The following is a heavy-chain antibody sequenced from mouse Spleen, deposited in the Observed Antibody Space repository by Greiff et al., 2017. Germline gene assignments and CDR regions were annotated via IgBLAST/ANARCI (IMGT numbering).Heavy chain of an antibody. CDR2: IDPSDSYT. J-gene: IGHJ2*01. D-gene: IGHD2-3*01. CDR3: ARRGDGYYLDY. CDR1: GYTFTSYW. Sequence: VQLQQPGAELVKPGASVKLSCKASGYTFTSYWMQWVKQRPGQGLEWIGEIDPSDSYTNYNQKFKGKATLTVDTSSSTAYMQLSSLTSEDSAVYYCARRGDGYYLDYWGQGTTLTVSS. V-gene: IGHV1-50*01.